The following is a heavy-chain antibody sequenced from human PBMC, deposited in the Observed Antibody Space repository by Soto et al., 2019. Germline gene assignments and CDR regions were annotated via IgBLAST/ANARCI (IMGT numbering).Heavy chain of an antibody. Sequence: SVKVSCKASGGTFSSYAISWVRQAPGQGLEWMGGVIPIFGTANYAQKFQGRVTITADESTSTAYMELSSLRSEDTAVYYCARAGYCSSTSCSGYNWFDPWGQGTLVTVSS. V-gene: IGHV1-69*13. J-gene: IGHJ5*02. D-gene: IGHD2-2*01. CDR2: VIPIFGTA. CDR1: GGTFSSYA. CDR3: ARAGYCSSTSCSGYNWFDP.